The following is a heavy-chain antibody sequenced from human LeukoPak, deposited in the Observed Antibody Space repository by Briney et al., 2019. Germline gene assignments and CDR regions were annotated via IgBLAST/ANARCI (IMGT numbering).Heavy chain of an antibody. Sequence: GGSLRLSCAASGFTFSSYSMNWVRQAPGKGLEWVSSISSSSSYIYYADSVKGRFTISRDNAKNSLYLQMNSLRAEDTAVYYCAREGTFGVVGYYMDVWGKGTTVTVSS. J-gene: IGHJ6*03. D-gene: IGHD3-3*01. V-gene: IGHV3-21*01. CDR3: AREGTFGVVGYYMDV. CDR2: ISSSSSYI. CDR1: GFTFSSYS.